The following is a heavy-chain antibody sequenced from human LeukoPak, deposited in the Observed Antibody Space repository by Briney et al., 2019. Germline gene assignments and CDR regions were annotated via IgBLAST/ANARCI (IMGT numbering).Heavy chain of an antibody. J-gene: IGHJ3*02. V-gene: IGHV4-61*10. CDR3: ASGYYYDSSGNDAFDI. CDR2: IYYSGST. CDR1: GGSISSGSYY. Sequence: SETLSLTCTVSGGSISSGSYYWSWIRQPAGKGLEWIGYIYYSGSTNYNPSLKSRVTISVDTSKNQFSLKLSSVTAADTAVYYCASGYYYDSSGNDAFDIWGQGTMVTVSS. D-gene: IGHD3-22*01.